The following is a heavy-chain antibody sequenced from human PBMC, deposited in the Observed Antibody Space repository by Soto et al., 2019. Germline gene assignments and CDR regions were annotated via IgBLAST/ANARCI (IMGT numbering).Heavy chain of an antibody. Sequence: GGSLRLSCAASGFTFSNAWMNWVRQAPGKGLEWVGRIKSKTDGGTTDYAAPVKGRFTISRDDSKNTLYLQMNSLKTEDTAVYYCTTGTQGYCSGGSCYSYYYYGMDVWGQGTTVTVSS. V-gene: IGHV3-15*07. CDR2: IKSKTDGGTT. J-gene: IGHJ6*02. D-gene: IGHD2-15*01. CDR3: TTGTQGYCSGGSCYSYYYYGMDV. CDR1: GFTFSNAW.